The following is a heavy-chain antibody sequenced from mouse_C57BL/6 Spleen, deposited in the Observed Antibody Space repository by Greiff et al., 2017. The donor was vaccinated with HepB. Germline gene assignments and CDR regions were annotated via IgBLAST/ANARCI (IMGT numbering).Heavy chain of an antibody. CDR2: IDPSDSYT. Sequence: VQLQQPGAELVRPGTSVKLSCKASGYTFTSYWMHWVKQRPGQGLEWIGVIDPSDSYTNYNQKFKGKATLTVDTSSSTAYMQLSSLTSEDSAVYYCARSGSSYRGFDYWGQGTTLTVSS. J-gene: IGHJ2*01. D-gene: IGHD1-1*01. V-gene: IGHV1-59*01. CDR3: ARSGSSYRGFDY. CDR1: GYTFTSYW.